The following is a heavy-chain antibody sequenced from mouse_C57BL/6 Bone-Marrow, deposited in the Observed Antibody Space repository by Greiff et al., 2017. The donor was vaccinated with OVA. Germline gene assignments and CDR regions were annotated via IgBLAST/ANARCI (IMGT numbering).Heavy chain of an antibody. CDR2: IYPGSGST. V-gene: IGHV1-55*01. Sequence: VQLQQPGAELVKPGASVKMSCKASGYTFTSYWITWVKQRPGQGLEWIGDIYPGSGSTNYNEKFKSKATLTVDTSSSTAYMQLSSLTSEDSAVYYCARYDYDEYYAMDYWGQGISVTVSS. CDR1: GYTFTSYW. D-gene: IGHD2-4*01. CDR3: ARYDYDEYYAMDY. J-gene: IGHJ4*01.